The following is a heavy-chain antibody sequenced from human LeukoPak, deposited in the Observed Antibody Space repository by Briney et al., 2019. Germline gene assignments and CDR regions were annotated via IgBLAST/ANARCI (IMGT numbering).Heavy chain of an antibody. CDR2: IWYDGSNK. Sequence: PGGSLRLSCAASGFTFSTYGMHWVRQAPGKGLEWVAVIWYDGSNKYYADSVKGRFTISRDNSKNTLYLQMNSLRAEDTAVYYCARDSYYDYSGGDFDYWGQGTLVTVSS. J-gene: IGHJ4*02. V-gene: IGHV3-33*01. CDR1: GFTFSTYG. CDR3: ARDSYYDYSGGDFDY. D-gene: IGHD3-22*01.